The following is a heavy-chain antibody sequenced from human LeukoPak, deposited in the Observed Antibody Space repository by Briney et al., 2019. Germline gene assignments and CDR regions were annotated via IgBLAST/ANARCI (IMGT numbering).Heavy chain of an antibody. CDR1: GGSISSSSYY. V-gene: IGHV4-39*01. J-gene: IGHJ4*02. D-gene: IGHD6-13*01. CDR2: IYYSGST. CDR3: AREQLGRYYFDY. Sequence: PETLSLTCTVSGGSISSSSYYWGWIRQPPGKGLEWIGSIYYSGSTYYNPSLKSRVTISVDTSKNQFSLKLSSVTAADTAVYYCAREQLGRYYFDYWGQGTLVTVSS.